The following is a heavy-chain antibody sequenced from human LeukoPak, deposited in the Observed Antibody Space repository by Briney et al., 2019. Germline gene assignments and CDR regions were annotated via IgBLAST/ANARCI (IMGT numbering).Heavy chain of an antibody. V-gene: IGHV3-74*01. Sequence: GGSLRLSCAASGFTFSSHWIHWVRQAPGKGLVWVSGINRDGSSTSYADSAKGRFTISRDNAKNTLYLQMNSLRAEDTAVYYCARGSGNEPFDYWGQGTLVTVSS. J-gene: IGHJ4*02. CDR2: INRDGSST. D-gene: IGHD5-12*01. CDR1: GFTFSSHW. CDR3: ARGSGNEPFDY.